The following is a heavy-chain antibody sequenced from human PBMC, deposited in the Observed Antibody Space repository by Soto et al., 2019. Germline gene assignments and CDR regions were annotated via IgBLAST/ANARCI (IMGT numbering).Heavy chain of an antibody. J-gene: IGHJ6*02. CDR2: MNPDSDDT. CDR3: ARGAPICSGGSCYSVGGYYYYVMDV. V-gene: IGHV1-8*01. CDR1: GDTFTNYD. Sequence: ASVKVSCKAFGDTFTNYDINWVRQATGQGLEWMGWMNPDSDDTGYAQKFQGRVTMTRNTSISTAYMELSSLRSEDTAVYYCARGAPICSGGSCYSVGGYYYYVMDVWGQGTTVTVS. D-gene: IGHD2-15*01.